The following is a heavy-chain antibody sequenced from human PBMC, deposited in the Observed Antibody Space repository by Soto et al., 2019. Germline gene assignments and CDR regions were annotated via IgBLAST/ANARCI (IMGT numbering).Heavy chain of an antibody. CDR2: ISTYNGNT. V-gene: IGHV1-18*01. J-gene: IGHJ6*02. Sequence: QVQLVQSGAEVKKPGASVKVSCKASGYTFTSYGISWVRQAPGQGLEWMGWISTYNGNTNYAQKLQGRVTMTTDTTTSTAYMERRTLRSDDTAVYYCARDRGAYGMDVWGQGTTVTVSS. CDR3: ARDRGAYGMDV. CDR1: GYTFTSYG.